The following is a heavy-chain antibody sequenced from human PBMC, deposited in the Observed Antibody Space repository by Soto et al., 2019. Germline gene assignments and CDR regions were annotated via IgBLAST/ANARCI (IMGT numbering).Heavy chain of an antibody. CDR2: IYHSGST. CDR1: GGSISSGGYS. J-gene: IGHJ6*02. CDR3: TSKYGGGAGRLHYGMDV. V-gene: IGHV4-30-2*01. D-gene: IGHD6-19*01. Sequence: SETLSLTCAVSGGSISSGGYSWSWIRPPPGKGLEWIRYIYHSGSTYYNPPLKSRVTISVDRSKKQFSLKLSSVTAADTAVYYWTSKYGGGAGRLHYGMDVWGQGTTVTVSS.